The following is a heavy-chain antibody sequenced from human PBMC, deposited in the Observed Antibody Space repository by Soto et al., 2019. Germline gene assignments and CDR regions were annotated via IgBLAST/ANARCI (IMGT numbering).Heavy chain of an antibody. J-gene: IGHJ1*01. D-gene: IGHD2-21*01. CDR2: INTSGGSS. Sequence: HLAQSGPEVKRPGASVKISCKASGFIFTDWFMHWVRQAPGQGPEWMGIINTSGGSSIYSQKFEDRVTMTRDTSTSTHYLELSSLTSADTAVYYCAKEGAIPGEVDAWGQGTLVTVSS. V-gene: IGHV1-46*01. CDR3: AKEGAIPGEVDA. CDR1: GFIFTDWF.